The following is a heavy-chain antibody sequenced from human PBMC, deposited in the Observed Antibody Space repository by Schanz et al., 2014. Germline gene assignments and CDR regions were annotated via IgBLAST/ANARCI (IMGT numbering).Heavy chain of an antibody. V-gene: IGHV3-30*18. CDR3: AKYGGGYSYGFVEY. CDR1: GFTFSSYG. Sequence: QVQLVESGGGVAQPGRSLRLSCAASGFTFSSYGMHWVRQAPGKGLEWVAVILYDGSNKYYADSVKGRFTISRDNSKNTLYLQMKSLRAEDTAVYYCAKYGGGYSYGFVEYWGQGILVTVSS. J-gene: IGHJ4*02. D-gene: IGHD5-18*01. CDR2: ILYDGSNK.